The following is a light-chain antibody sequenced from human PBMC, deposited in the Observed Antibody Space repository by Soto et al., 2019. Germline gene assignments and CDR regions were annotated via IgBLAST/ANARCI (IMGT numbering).Light chain of an antibody. CDR3: QSYDSSLWV. V-gene: IGLV1-40*01. CDR2: GNS. J-gene: IGLJ3*02. Sequence: QPVLTQPPSVSGAPGQRVTISCTGSSSNIGAGYDVHWYQQLPGTAPKLLIYGNSNRPSGVPDRFSGSKSGTSASLAITGLQAEDEADYYCQSYDSSLWVFGGGTKVTVL. CDR1: SSNIGAGYD.